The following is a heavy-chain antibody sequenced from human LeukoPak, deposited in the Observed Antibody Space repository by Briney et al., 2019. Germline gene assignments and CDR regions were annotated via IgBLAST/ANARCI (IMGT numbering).Heavy chain of an antibody. D-gene: IGHD3-10*01. J-gene: IGHJ5*01. CDR3: ARSLLWFGANLIWFDS. CDR2: INSDGSST. CDR1: GFTFSSYW. Sequence: GGSLRLSCAASGFTFSSYWMHWVRQAPGKGLVWVSRINSDGSSTSYADSVKGRFTISRDNAKNSLYLQMNSLRADDTAVYYCARSLLWFGANLIWFDSWGQGTLVTVSS. V-gene: IGHV3-74*01.